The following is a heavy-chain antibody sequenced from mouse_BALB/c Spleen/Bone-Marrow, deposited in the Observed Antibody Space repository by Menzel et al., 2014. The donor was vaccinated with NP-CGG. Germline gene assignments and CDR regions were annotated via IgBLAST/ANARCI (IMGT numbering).Heavy chain of an antibody. CDR1: GYTFTIYW. CDR2: INPSTGYT. CDR3: ARSGSYDGFAY. Sequence: ESGAELAKPGASVKMSCKASGYTFTIYWMHWVKQRPGQGLEWIGYINPSTGYTEYNQKFKAKATLTADKSSSTAYMQLSSLTAEDSAVYYCARSGSYDGFAYWGQGTLVTVSA. D-gene: IGHD2-12*01. J-gene: IGHJ3*01. V-gene: IGHV1-7*01.